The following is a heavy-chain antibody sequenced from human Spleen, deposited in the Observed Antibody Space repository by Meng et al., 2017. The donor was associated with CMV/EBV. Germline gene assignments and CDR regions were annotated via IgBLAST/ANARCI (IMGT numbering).Heavy chain of an antibody. Sequence: ASVKVSCKASGYSFTSYGITWVRQAPGQGLEWMGWISPHNRNTNYAQKFQGRITMTTDTSTSTAYMELRSLRSDDTAVYYCARDIWDDYVWGSYRIYGMDVWSQGTTVTVSS. J-gene: IGHJ6*02. D-gene: IGHD3-16*02. CDR3: ARDIWDDYVWGSYRIYGMDV. CDR2: ISPHNRNT. CDR1: GYSFTSYG. V-gene: IGHV1-18*01.